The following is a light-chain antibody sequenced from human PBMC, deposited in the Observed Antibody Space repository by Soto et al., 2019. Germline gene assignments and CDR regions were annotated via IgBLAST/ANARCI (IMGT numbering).Light chain of an antibody. CDR2: GAS. J-gene: IGKJ1*01. CDR3: QQYGSLLWT. CDR1: QSVSNNY. Sequence: EIVMTQSPGTLSLSPGERATLSCRASQSVSNNYLAWYQQKPGQAPRLLIYGASRRATGIPDRFSGSGSGTDFTLTISRLEPEDFAVYYCQQYGSLLWTFGQGTKVDI. V-gene: IGKV3-20*01.